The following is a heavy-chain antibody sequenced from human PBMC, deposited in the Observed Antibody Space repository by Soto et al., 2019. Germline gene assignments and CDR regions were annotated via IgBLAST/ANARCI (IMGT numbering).Heavy chain of an antibody. V-gene: IGHV3-23*01. J-gene: IGHJ4*02. Sequence: PGGSLRLSCAASGFTFSSYATSWVRQAPGKGLEWVSAISGSGGSTYYADSVKGRFTISRDNSKNTLYLQMNSLRAEDTAVYYCAKYKYGIAVADRFDYWGQGTLVTVSS. CDR1: GFTFSSYA. CDR2: ISGSGGST. CDR3: AKYKYGIAVADRFDY. D-gene: IGHD6-19*01.